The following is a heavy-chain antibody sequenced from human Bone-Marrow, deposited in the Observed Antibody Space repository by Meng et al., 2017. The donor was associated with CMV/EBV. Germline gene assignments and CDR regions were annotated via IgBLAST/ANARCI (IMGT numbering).Heavy chain of an antibody. J-gene: IGHJ4*02. Sequence: GESLKISCAASGFTFSSYSINWVRQAPGKGLEWVSGISWNSGSIGYADSVKGRFTISRDNAKNSLYLQMNSLRAEDTAVYYCARDGGASSSWAKDYWGQGTLVTVSS. V-gene: IGHV3-48*04. CDR3: ARDGGASSSWAKDY. CDR2: ISWNSGSI. CDR1: GFTFSSYS. D-gene: IGHD6-13*01.